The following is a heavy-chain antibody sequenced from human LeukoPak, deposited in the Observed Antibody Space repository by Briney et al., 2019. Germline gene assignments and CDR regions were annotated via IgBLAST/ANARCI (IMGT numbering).Heavy chain of an antibody. Sequence: GGSLRLSCAASGYIFSDHGMTWVRQAPGKGLEWVSTINGPGDNPRYAETVKGRFTISRDNSGNTVFLQMDSLRADDTAIYYCAKVTVCFGCYFDYWGQGILVTVSS. D-gene: IGHD3-10*02. CDR1: GYIFSDHG. CDR3: AKVTVCFGCYFDY. V-gene: IGHV3-23*01. J-gene: IGHJ4*02. CDR2: INGPGDNP.